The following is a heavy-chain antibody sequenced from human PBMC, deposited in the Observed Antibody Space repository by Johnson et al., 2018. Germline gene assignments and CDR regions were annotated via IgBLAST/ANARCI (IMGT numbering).Heavy chain of an antibody. D-gene: IGHD3-10*01. J-gene: IGHJ3*01. CDR2: IKEDGSEK. CDR1: GFTFTNYG. CDR3: ARVARRTRIGD. Sequence: EVQLVESGGGVVQPGRSLRLSCVVPGFTFTNYGLHWVRQAPGKGLEWVANIKEDGSEKYYVDSVTGRFTISRDNAKNSLYLQMSSLRAEDTAVYYCARVARRTRIGDWGQGAMGTVSS. V-gene: IGHV3-7*01.